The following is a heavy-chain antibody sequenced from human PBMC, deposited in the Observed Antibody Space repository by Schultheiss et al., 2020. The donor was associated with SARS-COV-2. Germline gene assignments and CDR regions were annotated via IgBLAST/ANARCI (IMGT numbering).Heavy chain of an antibody. CDR1: GYTFTGYY. J-gene: IGHJ3*02. CDR3: AREGLGIGAFDI. CDR2: INPNSGGT. V-gene: IGHV1-2*02. D-gene: IGHD2-15*01. Sequence: KISCKASGYTFTGYYMHWVRQAPGQGLEWMGWINPNSGGTNYAQKFQGRVTMTRDMSTSTAYMELSSLRSEDTAVYYCAREGLGIGAFDIWGQGTMVTVSS.